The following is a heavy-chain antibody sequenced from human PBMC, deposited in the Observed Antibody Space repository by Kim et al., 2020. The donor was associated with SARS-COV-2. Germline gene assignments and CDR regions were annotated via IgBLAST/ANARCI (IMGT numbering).Heavy chain of an antibody. Sequence: VKSRVTSSVDTSKNQFSLKLSSVTAADTAVYYCARVKHHRNYYYYGMDVWGQGTTVTVSS. D-gene: IGHD2-21*01. CDR3: ARVKHHRNYYYYGMDV. J-gene: IGHJ6*02. V-gene: IGHV4-34*01.